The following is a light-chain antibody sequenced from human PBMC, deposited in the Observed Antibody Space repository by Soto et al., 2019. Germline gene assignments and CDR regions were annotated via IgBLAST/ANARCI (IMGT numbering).Light chain of an antibody. CDR3: PSYDSSLSGYV. J-gene: IGLJ1*01. CDR2: GNS. Sequence: QSVLTQPPSVSGAPGQRVTISCTGRSSNIGAGYDVHWYQQLPGTAPKLLIYGNSNRPSGVPDRFSGSKSGTSASLAITGLQAEDEADYCCPSYDSSLSGYVFGTGTKLTVL. V-gene: IGLV1-40*01. CDR1: SSNIGAGYD.